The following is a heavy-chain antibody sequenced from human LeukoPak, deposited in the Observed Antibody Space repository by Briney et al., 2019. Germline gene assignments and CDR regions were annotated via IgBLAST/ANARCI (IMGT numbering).Heavy chain of an antibody. CDR3: ARVPGDYYYIDV. CDR1: GGTFSSYA. J-gene: IGHJ6*03. Sequence: SVKVSCKASGGTFSSYAISWVRQVPGQGLEWMGGIIPIFGTANYAQKFQGRVTITADESTSTAYMELSSLRSEDTAVYYCARVPGDYYYIDVWGKGTTVTVSS. V-gene: IGHV1-69*13. CDR2: IIPIFGTA.